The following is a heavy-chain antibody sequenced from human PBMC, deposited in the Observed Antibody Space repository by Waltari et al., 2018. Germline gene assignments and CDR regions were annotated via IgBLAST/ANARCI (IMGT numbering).Heavy chain of an antibody. CDR2: IYYSGST. CDR3: ARYQGLESRGNYYYYGMDV. J-gene: IGHJ6*02. V-gene: IGHV4-59*01. D-gene: IGHD1-1*01. Sequence: QVQLQESGPGLVKPSETLSLSCTVPGGSISSYYWSWIRQPPGEGLEWIGYIYYSGSTNSNPSLRSRVTISADTSKNQFSLKLSSVTAADTAVYYCARYQGLESRGNYYYYGMDVWGQGTTVTVSS. CDR1: GGSISSYY.